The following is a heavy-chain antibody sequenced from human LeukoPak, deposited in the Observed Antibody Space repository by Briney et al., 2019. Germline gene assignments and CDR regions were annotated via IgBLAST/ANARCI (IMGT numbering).Heavy chain of an antibody. CDR3: ARDLGIAAAGPLNY. J-gene: IGHJ4*02. V-gene: IGHV3-23*01. D-gene: IGHD6-13*01. CDR2: ISGSGGST. Sequence: GGSLRLSCAASGFTFSSYAMSWVRQAPGKGLEWVSAISGSGGSTYYADSVKGRFTISRDNSKNTLYLQMNSLRAEDTAVYYCARDLGIAAAGPLNYWGQGTLVTVSS. CDR1: GFTFSSYA.